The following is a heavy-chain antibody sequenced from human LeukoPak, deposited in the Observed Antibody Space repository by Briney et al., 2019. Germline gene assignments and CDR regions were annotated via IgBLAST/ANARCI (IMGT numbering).Heavy chain of an antibody. J-gene: IGHJ4*02. CDR1: GGSFSGYY. CDR2: INHSGST. D-gene: IGHD3-16*02. V-gene: IGHV4-34*01. CDR3: ARGPFHYDYVWGSYRKMYYFDY. Sequence: SETLSLTCAVYGGSFSGYYWSWIRQPPGKGLEWIGEINHSGSTNYNPSLKSRVTISVDTSKNQFSLKLSSVTAADTAVYYCARGPFHYDYVWGSYRKMYYFDYWGQGTLVTVSS.